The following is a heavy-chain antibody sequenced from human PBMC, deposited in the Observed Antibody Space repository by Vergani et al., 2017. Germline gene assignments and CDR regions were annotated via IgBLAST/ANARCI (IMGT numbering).Heavy chain of an antibody. CDR1: GFSFNTYG. CDR2: IGYDGRIK. V-gene: IGHV3-30*02. Sequence: QVQLVETGGGVVQPGGSLRLYCATSGFSFNTYGAHWVRQAPGKGLEWVAFIGYDGRIKYNVDSVKGRFTISRDTSKKTLSLQMRSLGADDTAVYYCARETRDTPSSLDYWGQGTLVTVSS. J-gene: IGHJ4*02. CDR3: ARETRDTPSSLDY. D-gene: IGHD5-24*01.